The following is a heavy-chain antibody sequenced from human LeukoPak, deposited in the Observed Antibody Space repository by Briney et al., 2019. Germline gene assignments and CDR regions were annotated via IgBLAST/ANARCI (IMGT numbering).Heavy chain of an antibody. V-gene: IGHV4-4*07. CDR1: DGSISSYY. Sequence: IPSETLSLTCTVSDGSISSYYWSWIRQPAGKGREWIGRIYTSGNTNYNPSLKSRVTMSVDTSKNQFSLKLSSVTAADTAVYYCAREEFHYDSSGYYERWYFDLWGRGTLVTVSS. CDR2: IYTSGNT. D-gene: IGHD3-22*01. CDR3: AREEFHYDSSGYYERWYFDL. J-gene: IGHJ2*01.